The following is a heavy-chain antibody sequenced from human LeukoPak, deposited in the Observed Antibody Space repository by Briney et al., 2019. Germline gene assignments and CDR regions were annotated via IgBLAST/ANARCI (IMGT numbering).Heavy chain of an antibody. J-gene: IGHJ4*02. Sequence: SVKVSCKASGGTFSSYAISWGRQDPGQGLEWMGRIIPIFGTANYAQKFQGRVTITTDESTSTAYLKLSSLSSEDTAVYYCARAPGGYSYGYDEGLDYWGQGTLVTVSS. V-gene: IGHV1-69*05. CDR1: GGTFSSYA. CDR2: IIPIFGTA. CDR3: ARAPGGYSYGYDEGLDY. D-gene: IGHD5-18*01.